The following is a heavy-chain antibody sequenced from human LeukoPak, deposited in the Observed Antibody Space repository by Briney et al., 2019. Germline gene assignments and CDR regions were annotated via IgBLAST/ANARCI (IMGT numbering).Heavy chain of an antibody. Sequence: PSETLSLTCSVSGGSMTSYYWSWIRQPLGKGLEWIGFFHHTGGTNYNPYVKSRVTISGDTPKNQVSLKMTSVTAADTAVYYCATNRPVGGAYWGSFDMWGHGTLVTVSS. CDR1: GGSMTSYY. D-gene: IGHD2-8*02. J-gene: IGHJ3*02. CDR2: FHHTGGT. CDR3: ATNRPVGGAYWGSFDM. V-gene: IGHV4-59*01.